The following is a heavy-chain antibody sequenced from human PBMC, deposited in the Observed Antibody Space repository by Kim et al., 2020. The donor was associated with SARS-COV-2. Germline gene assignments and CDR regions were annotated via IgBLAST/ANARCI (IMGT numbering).Heavy chain of an antibody. V-gene: IGHV4-34*13. D-gene: IGHD5-12*01. CDR3: ARRGYSGYPFDY. Sequence: KHNPRLNSRVPHTIDTSKRQFSLKLSSVTAAGTAVYYCARRGYSGYPFDYWGQGTLVTVSS. J-gene: IGHJ4*02.